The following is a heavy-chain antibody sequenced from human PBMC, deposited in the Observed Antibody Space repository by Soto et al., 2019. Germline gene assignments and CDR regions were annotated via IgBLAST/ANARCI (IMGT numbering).Heavy chain of an antibody. V-gene: IGHV1-18*01. CDR1: GYPFGGYA. Sequence: QVQLVQSGAEVKKPGASVKVSCKASGYPFGGYAIGWVRQAPGQGLEWMGWVSAHTGDSGYAQRFPGRVTMTPGTSTSTAYMELRGLRSDDTAVYYCARPSTSYGDYGWSLAYWGQGTLVTVSS. CDR2: VSAHTGDS. CDR3: ARPSTSYGDYGWSLAY. D-gene: IGHD4-17*01. J-gene: IGHJ4*02.